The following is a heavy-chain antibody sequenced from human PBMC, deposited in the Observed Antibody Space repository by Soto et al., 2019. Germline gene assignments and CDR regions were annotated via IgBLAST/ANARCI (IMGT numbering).Heavy chain of an antibody. Sequence: GGSLRLSCAASGFTVSSNYMSWVRQAPGKGLEWVSVIYSGGSTYYADSVKGRFTISRDNSKNTLYLQMNSLRAEDTAVYYCARIPFTDCSSTSCYRFGGIQYYMDVWGKGTTVTVSS. CDR1: GFTVSSNY. CDR3: ARIPFTDCSSTSCYRFGGIQYYMDV. V-gene: IGHV3-66*01. D-gene: IGHD2-2*01. J-gene: IGHJ6*03. CDR2: IYSGGST.